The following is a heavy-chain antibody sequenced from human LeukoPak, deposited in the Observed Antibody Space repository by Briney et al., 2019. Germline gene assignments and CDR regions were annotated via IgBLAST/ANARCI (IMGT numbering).Heavy chain of an antibody. CDR3: ARELATEGKTIFDH. D-gene: IGHD1-14*01. CDR1: GFTFSSYA. V-gene: IGHV3-23*01. CDR2: ISGSGGST. Sequence: GGSLRLSCAASGFTFSSYAMSWVRQAPGKGLEWVSAISGSGGSTYYADSVKGRFTISRDNSKNTLYRQMNSLRADDTAVYYCARELATEGKTIFDHWGQGTLVTVSS. J-gene: IGHJ4*02.